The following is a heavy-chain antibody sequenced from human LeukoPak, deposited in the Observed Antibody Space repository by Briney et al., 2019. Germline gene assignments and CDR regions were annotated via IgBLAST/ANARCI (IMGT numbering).Heavy chain of an antibody. J-gene: IGHJ6*02. CDR1: GGTFSSYA. Sequence: SVKVSCKASGGTFSSYAISWVRQAPGQGLEWMGGIIPIFGTANYAQKFQGRVTITADESTSTAYMELSSLRSEDTAVYYCASGPVVYGGGESEGPDYYYGMDVWGQGTTVTVSS. CDR2: IIPIFGTA. D-gene: IGHD4-23*01. CDR3: ASGPVVYGGGESEGPDYYYGMDV. V-gene: IGHV1-69*13.